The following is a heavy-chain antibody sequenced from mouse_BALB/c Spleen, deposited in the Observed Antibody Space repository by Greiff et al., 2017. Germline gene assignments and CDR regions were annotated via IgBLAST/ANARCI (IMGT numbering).Heavy chain of an antibody. J-gene: IGHJ4*01. CDR2: ISSGGGST. CDR3: ARWVRHAMDY. V-gene: IGHV5-12-1*01. Sequence: DVQLHESGGGLVKPGGSLKLSCAASGFAFSSYDMSWVRQTPEKRLEWVAYISSGGGSTYYPDTVKGRFTISRDNAKNTLYLQMSSLKSEDTAMYYCARWVRHAMDYWGQGTSVTVSS. D-gene: IGHD2-14*01. CDR1: GFAFSSYD.